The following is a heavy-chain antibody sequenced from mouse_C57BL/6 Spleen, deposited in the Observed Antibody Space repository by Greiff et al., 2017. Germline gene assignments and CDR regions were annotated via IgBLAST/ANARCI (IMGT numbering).Heavy chain of an antibody. J-gene: IGHJ3*01. V-gene: IGHV1-66*01. D-gene: IGHD4-1*01. CDR3: ASVTGTSAWFAY. Sequence: VQLQQSGPELVKPGASVKISCKASGFSFTSYYIHWVKQRPGQGLEWIGWIYPGSGNTKYTETFKGKATLTADTSSSTAYMQLSSLTSEDSAVYYGASVTGTSAWFAYWGQGTLVTVSA. CDR1: GFSFTSYY. CDR2: IYPGSGNT.